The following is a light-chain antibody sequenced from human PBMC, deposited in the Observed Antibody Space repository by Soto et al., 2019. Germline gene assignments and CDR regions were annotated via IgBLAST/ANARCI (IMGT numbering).Light chain of an antibody. J-gene: IGKJ1*01. CDR2: GAS. CDR1: ESISNY. Sequence: DIQMTQSPSSLSASVGDRVTITCRASESISNYLNWYQQKPAKAPKVLIYGASSLPNGVPSRFSGSGFGTEFTLTISSLQPKDFATYYCQQTFSRPVTFGQGTKVDVK. V-gene: IGKV1-39*01. CDR3: QQTFSRPVT.